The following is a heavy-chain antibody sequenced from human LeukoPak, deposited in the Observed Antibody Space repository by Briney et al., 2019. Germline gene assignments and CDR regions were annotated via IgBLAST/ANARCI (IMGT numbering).Heavy chain of an antibody. CDR2: IYYSGST. V-gene: IGHV4-39*01. Sequence: SETLSLTCTVSGGSISSSSYYWGWIRQPPGKGLEWIGSIYYSGSTYYNPSLKSRVTISVDTSKNQFSLKLSSVTAADTAVYYCAKSYSYYYMDVWGKGTTVTISS. CDR1: GGSISSSSYY. CDR3: AKSYSYYYMDV. J-gene: IGHJ6*03.